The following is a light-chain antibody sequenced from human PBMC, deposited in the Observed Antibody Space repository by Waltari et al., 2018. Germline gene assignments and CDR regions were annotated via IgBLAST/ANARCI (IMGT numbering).Light chain of an antibody. CDR3: QQVNSFPRT. CDR1: QGIASG. J-gene: IGKJ1*01. CDR2: DAS. V-gene: IGKV1-12*01. Sequence: DIQMTQSPSSVSASVGDRVTLTCRASQGIASGLAWYQQKPGKAPKLLIYDASSLHSGVPSRFSGSGSGTDFTLTIRSLQPEDFATYYCQQVNSFPRTFGQGTKVEVK.